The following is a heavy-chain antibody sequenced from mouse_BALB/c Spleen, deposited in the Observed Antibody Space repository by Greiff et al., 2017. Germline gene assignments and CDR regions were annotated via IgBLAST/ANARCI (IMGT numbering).Heavy chain of an antibody. D-gene: IGHD2-1*01. V-gene: IGHV5-17*02. Sequence: EVQLQESGGGLVQPGGSRKLSCAASGFTFSSFGMHWVRQAPEKGLEWVAYISSGSSTIYYADTVKGRFTISRDNPKNTLFLQMTSLRSEDTAMYYCARSGRYGNYWYFDVWGAGTTVTVSS. CDR2: ISSGSSTI. J-gene: IGHJ1*01. CDR1: GFTFSSFG. CDR3: ARSGRYGNYWYFDV.